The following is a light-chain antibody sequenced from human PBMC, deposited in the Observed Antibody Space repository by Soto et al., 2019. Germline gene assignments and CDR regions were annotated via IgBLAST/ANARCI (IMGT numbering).Light chain of an antibody. J-gene: IGKJ4*02. CDR2: KAS. CDR1: QNIRSW. Sequence: DIQMTQSPSTLSASVGDRVTITCRASQNIRSWLAWYQQKPGKAPRLLIYKASSLESGVPSRFSGCGSGTEFTLTISSLQPDDSATYYCQQYDSSSTFGGGTKVEIK. CDR3: QQYDSSST. V-gene: IGKV1-5*03.